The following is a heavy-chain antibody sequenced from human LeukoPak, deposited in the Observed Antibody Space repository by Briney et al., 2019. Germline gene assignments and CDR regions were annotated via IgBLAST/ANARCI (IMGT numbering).Heavy chain of an antibody. Sequence: PGGSLRLSCAASGFTFSDYYMSWIRQAPGKGLEWVSYITSSGSTIYYADSVKGRFTISRDNAKNSLYLQMNSLRAEDTAVYYCARVIRFSDYYYYYYMYVWGKGTTVTVSS. J-gene: IGHJ6*03. D-gene: IGHD3-3*01. CDR2: ITSSGSTI. V-gene: IGHV3-11*01. CDR1: GFTFSDYY. CDR3: ARVIRFSDYYYYYYMYV.